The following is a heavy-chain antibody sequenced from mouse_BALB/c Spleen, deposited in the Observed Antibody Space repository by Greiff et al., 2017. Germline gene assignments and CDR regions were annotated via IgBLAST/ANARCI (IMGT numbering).Heavy chain of an antibody. J-gene: IGHJ4*01. V-gene: IGHV1-7*01. CDR3: ARSGGNYDYYAMDD. Sequence: QVQLKASGAELAKPGASVKMSCKASGYTFTSYWMHWVKQRPGQGLEWIGYINPSTGYTEYNQQFKDKATLTADKSASTAYMQLSSLTSEDSAVYYCARSGGNYDYYAMDDWGQGTSVTVAS. CDR2: INPSTGYT. D-gene: IGHD2-1*01. CDR1: GYTFTSYW.